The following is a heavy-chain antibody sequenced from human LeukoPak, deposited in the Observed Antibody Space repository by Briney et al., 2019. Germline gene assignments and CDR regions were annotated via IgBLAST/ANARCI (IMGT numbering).Heavy chain of an antibody. Sequence: SETLSLTCTVSGGSISSSSYYWGWIRQPPGKGLEWIGSIYYSGSTYYNPSLKSRVTISVDTSKNQFSLKLSSVTAADTAVYYCARDRMVRGVITLTDYWGQGTLVTVSS. CDR3: ARDRMVRGVITLTDY. CDR2: IYYSGST. CDR1: GGSISSSSYY. D-gene: IGHD3-10*01. J-gene: IGHJ4*02. V-gene: IGHV4-39*07.